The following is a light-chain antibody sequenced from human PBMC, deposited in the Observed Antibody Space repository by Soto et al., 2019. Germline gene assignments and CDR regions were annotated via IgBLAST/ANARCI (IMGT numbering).Light chain of an antibody. CDR1: QSVSSRY. CDR3: QQYGRSPLT. Sequence: EIVLTQSPGTLSLSPGERATLSCRANQSVSSRYLAWYQQKPGQAPRLLIYGASSRATGIPDRFSGSGSGTDFTLTISRLEPEDFAVYYCQQYGRSPLTFGGGTKVEIK. V-gene: IGKV3-20*01. J-gene: IGKJ4*01. CDR2: GAS.